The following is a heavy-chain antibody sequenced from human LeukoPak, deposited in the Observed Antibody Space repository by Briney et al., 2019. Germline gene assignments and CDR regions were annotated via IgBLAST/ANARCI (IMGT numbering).Heavy chain of an antibody. CDR3: AREAIYDSRPRDAFDI. J-gene: IGHJ3*02. V-gene: IGHV4-34*01. Sequence: PSETLSLTCAVYGGSFSGYYWSWIRQPPGKGLEWIGEINHSGSTNYNPSLKSRVTISVDTSKNQFSLKLSSVTAADTAVYYCAREAIYDSRPRDAFDIWGQGTMVTVSS. D-gene: IGHD3-22*01. CDR2: INHSGST. CDR1: GGSFSGYY.